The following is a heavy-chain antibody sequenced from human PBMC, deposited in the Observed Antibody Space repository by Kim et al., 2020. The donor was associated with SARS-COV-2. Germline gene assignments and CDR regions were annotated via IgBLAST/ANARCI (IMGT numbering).Heavy chain of an antibody. D-gene: IGHD1-26*01. Sequence: YAQKFQDSVTIQADESTNTVYMELSGLRSEDTAVYYCAREMKWELLNFFDPWGQGTLVTVSS. CDR3: AREMKWELLNFFDP. J-gene: IGHJ5*02. V-gene: IGHV1-69*01.